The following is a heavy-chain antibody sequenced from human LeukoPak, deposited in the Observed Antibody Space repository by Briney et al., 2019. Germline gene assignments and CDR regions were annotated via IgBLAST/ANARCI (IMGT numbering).Heavy chain of an antibody. J-gene: IGHJ4*02. CDR2: ISYDGSNK. CDR1: GFTFSSYG. CDR3: AKGAPRDYYGGVVDY. D-gene: IGHD4-23*01. Sequence: GRSLRLSCAASGFTFSSYGMHWVRQAPGKGLEWVAVISYDGSNKYYADSVKGRSTISRDNSKNTLYLQMNSLRAEDTAVYYCAKGAPRDYYGGVVDYWGQGTLVTVSS. V-gene: IGHV3-30*18.